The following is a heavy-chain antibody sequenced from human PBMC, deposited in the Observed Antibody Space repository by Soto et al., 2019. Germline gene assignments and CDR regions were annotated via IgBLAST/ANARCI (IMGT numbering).Heavy chain of an antibody. CDR1: GFTFTNVA. CDR3: AKLYWNPRYSDS. Sequence: WGSLRLSCAASGFTFTNVAMTWVRQAPGKGLEWVSTITDSVGSTDYADSVKGRFTISRDNPKSTLYLKMNNLRADDTAVYYCAKLYWNPRYSDSWGQGARVTVSS. CDR2: ITDSVGST. D-gene: IGHD1-1*01. V-gene: IGHV3-23*01. J-gene: IGHJ4*02.